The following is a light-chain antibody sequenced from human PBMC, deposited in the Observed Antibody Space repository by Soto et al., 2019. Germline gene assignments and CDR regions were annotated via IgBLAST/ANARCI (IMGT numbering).Light chain of an antibody. CDR1: QSLIYSNGKTY. Sequence: VLLTQSPLTLPVTLGQPASISCRSSQSLIYSNGKTYLNWYQQRPGQVPRRIIYEVSNRDFGVPDRFSGSGSGSGTDFTLKISRVEAEDVGVYYCMEGTPSFGQGIKVEIK. CDR3: MEGTPS. V-gene: IGKV2-30*01. J-gene: IGKJ1*01. CDR2: EVS.